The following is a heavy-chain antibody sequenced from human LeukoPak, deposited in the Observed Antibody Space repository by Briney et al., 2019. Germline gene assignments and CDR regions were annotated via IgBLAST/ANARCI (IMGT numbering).Heavy chain of an antibody. CDR2: ISSSGATM. CDR3: ATDRSDAWGPSPSN. Sequence: PGGSLRLSCVASGLTLSDYYMTWIRQAPGKGLEWISHISSSGATMYHADSVKGRFSISRDNAKNSLFLQMNSLRVEDTAIYYCATDRSDAWGPSPSNWGQGTLVTVSS. V-gene: IGHV3-11*04. J-gene: IGHJ4*02. D-gene: IGHD7-27*01. CDR1: GLTLSDYY.